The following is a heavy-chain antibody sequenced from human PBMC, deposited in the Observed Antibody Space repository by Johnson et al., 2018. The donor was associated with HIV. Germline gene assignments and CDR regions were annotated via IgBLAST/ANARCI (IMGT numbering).Heavy chain of an antibody. J-gene: IGHJ1*01. CDR2: ISSSGSTV. D-gene: IGHD5/OR15-5a*01. V-gene: IGHV3-11*04. CDR3: ATRDPASSVLEVGDSVRGLLGLGWAM. CDR1: GFSFSDYY. Sequence: QVQLVESGGGLVKPGGSLRLSCAASGFSFSDYYMSWIRQAPGKGPEGVSYISSSGSTVYYADSVKGRFTISRDNAKNSLYLQMNSLRAEDTAVYYCATRDPASSVLEVGDSVRGLLGLGWAMWG.